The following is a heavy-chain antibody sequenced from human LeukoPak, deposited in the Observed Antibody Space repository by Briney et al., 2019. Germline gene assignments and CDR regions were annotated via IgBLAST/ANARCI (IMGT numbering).Heavy chain of an antibody. CDR2: IWYDGSNT. D-gene: IGHD2/OR15-2a*01. J-gene: IGHJ4*02. CDR3: ARAGIVNALDY. CDR1: GFTFISYA. Sequence: PGGSLRLSCAASGFTFISYAMHWVRQAPGKGLEWVAIIWYDGSNTYFAESVMGRFSISKDNFKNTVYLQMNSLKIEDTGVYYCARAGIVNALDYWGQGAQVTVSS. V-gene: IGHV3-33*08.